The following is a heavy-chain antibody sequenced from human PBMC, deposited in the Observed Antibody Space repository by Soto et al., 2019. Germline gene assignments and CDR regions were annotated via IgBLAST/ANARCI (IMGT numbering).Heavy chain of an antibody. J-gene: IGHJ3*02. V-gene: IGHV5-51*01. Sequence: GESLKIACKGSGYSFTSYWIGWVRQMPGKGLEWMGIIYPVDSDTRYSPPFQGQVTISADKSISTAYLQWSSLKASDTAMYYCARRLSEQCLGYAFDIWGQGTMVTVSS. CDR2: IYPVDSDT. CDR3: ARRLSEQCLGYAFDI. D-gene: IGHD6-19*01. CDR1: GYSFTSYW.